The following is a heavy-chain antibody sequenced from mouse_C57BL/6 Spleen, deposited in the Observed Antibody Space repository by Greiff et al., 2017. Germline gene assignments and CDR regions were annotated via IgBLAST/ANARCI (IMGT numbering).Heavy chain of an antibody. Sequence: VQLQQSGPELVKPGASVKISCKASGYTFTDYYMNWVKQSHGKSLEWIGDINPNNGGTSYNQKFKGKATLTVDKSSSTAYMELRSLTSEDSAVYYCASTKPFAYWGQGTLVTVSA. CDR3: ASTKPFAY. V-gene: IGHV1-26*01. D-gene: IGHD1-1*01. J-gene: IGHJ3*01. CDR2: INPNNGGT. CDR1: GYTFTDYY.